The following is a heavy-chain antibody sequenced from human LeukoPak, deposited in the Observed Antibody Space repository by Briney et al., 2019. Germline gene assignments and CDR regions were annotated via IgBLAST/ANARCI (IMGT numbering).Heavy chain of an antibody. CDR1: GFTFSSYA. V-gene: IGHV3-23*01. Sequence: GGSLRLSCAASGFTFSSYAMSWVRQAPGKGLEWVSAISGSGGSTYYADSVKGRFTISRDNSKNTLYLQMNSLRAEDTAVYYCAKDLQPGRIAVVPAAISALDDFDYWGQGTLVTVSS. CDR2: ISGSGGST. J-gene: IGHJ4*02. D-gene: IGHD2-2*02. CDR3: AKDLQPGRIAVVPAAISALDDFDY.